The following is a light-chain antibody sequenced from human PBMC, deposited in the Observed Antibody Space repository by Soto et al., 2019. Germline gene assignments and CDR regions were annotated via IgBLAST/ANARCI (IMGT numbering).Light chain of an antibody. CDR1: QSISSW. CDR3: QQYNSYSPEGT. Sequence: DIQMTQSPSTLSASVGDRVTITCRASQSISSWLAWYQQKPGKAPKLLIYDASSLESGVPSRFSGSGSAKEFPLTISSLQPDDFAAYYCQQYNSYSPEGTFGQGTKVEIK. CDR2: DAS. V-gene: IGKV1-5*01. J-gene: IGKJ1*01.